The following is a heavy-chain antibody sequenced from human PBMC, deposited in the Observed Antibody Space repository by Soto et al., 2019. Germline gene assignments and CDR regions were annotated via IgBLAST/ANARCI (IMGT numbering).Heavy chain of an antibody. CDR3: ARAVESCSTSPWGGNWFDP. CDR1: GYTFTSYG. D-gene: IGHD2-2*01. Sequence: ASVKVSCKASGYTFTSYGISWVRQAPGQGLEWMGWISAYNGNTNYAQKLQGRVTMTTDTSTSTAYMELRSLRSDDTAVYYCARAVESCSTSPWGGNWFDPWGPGTLVTLSS. CDR2: ISAYNGNT. V-gene: IGHV1-18*01. J-gene: IGHJ5*02.